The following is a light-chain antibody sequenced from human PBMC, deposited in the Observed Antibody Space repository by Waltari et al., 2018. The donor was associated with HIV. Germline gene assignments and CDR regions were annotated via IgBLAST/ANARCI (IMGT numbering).Light chain of an antibody. Sequence: GSPEQSITISCTGTSSDVGSYNLVSWYQQYPGKVPKLMIYEVSKWPSGVSNRFSGSKSGNTASLTISGLQAEDEADYYCCSYAGSSTPFVFGTATKVTVL. CDR1: SSDVGSYNL. CDR3: CSYAGSSTPFV. CDR2: EVS. V-gene: IGLV2-23*02. J-gene: IGLJ1*01.